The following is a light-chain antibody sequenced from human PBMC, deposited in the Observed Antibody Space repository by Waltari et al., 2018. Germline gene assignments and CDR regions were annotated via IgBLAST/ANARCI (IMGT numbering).Light chain of an antibody. CDR3: QVWDANTDPGV. V-gene: IGLV3-21*01. J-gene: IGLJ1*01. CDR1: NIGSKS. Sequence: SYVVTQSPSVSVAPGETARITCGGDNIGSKSVHWYQQRQGQAPVLVISYDSDRPSGIPERFSGSNSGNTATLTISRVEAGDEADYYCQVWDANTDPGVFGTGTEVTVL. CDR2: YDS.